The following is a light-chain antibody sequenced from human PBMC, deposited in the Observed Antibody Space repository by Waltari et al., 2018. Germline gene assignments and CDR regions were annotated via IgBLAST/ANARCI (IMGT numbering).Light chain of an antibody. Sequence: EIVMTQSPATLYVSPGERATLSCRASQTVNANLAWYQRTPGQAPRLLIYDASKRATGIPARFSGSGSGTDFTLTISSLQSEDFGIYYCHHYNTWPPVTFGQGTKLDNK. CDR3: HHYNTWPPVT. J-gene: IGKJ2*01. V-gene: IGKV3-15*01. CDR2: DAS. CDR1: QTVNAN.